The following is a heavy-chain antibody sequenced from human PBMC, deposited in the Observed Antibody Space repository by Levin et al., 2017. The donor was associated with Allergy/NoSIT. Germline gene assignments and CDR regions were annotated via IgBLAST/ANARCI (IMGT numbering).Heavy chain of an antibody. CDR1: GGSFSGYY. Sequence: SQTLSLTCAVYGGSFSGYYWSWIRQPPGKGLEWIGEINHSGSTNYNPSLKSRVTISVDTSKNQFSLKLSSVTAADTAVYYCARRPPFRADSSGWFDPWGQGTLVTVSS. D-gene: IGHD6-6*01. CDR2: INHSGST. CDR3: ARRPPFRADSSGWFDP. V-gene: IGHV4-34*01. J-gene: IGHJ5*02.